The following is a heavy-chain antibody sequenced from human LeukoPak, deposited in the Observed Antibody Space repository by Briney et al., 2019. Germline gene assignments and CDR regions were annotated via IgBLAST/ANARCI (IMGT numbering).Heavy chain of an antibody. Sequence: ASVKVSCEASGYTFTSYYMHWVRQAPGQGLEWMGIINPSGGSTSYAQKFQGRVTMTRDTSTSTVYMELSSLRSEDTAVYYCARVMRVPHSGYKEFDYWGQGTLATVSS. CDR3: ARVMRVPHSGYKEFDY. V-gene: IGHV1-46*01. CDR1: GYTFTSYY. D-gene: IGHD5-12*01. J-gene: IGHJ4*02. CDR2: INPSGGST.